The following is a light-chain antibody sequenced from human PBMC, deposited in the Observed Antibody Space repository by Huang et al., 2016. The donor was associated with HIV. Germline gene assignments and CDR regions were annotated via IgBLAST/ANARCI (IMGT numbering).Light chain of an antibody. CDR3: QQYNNWPRT. CDR2: GAS. J-gene: IGKJ2*02. Sequence: EIVMTQSPPTLSVSPGERAPLSCRASQSVSSNLAWYKQKPGQAPRLLIYGASSRATGIPARFSGSGSGTEFTLTISSLQSEDFAVYYCQQYNNWPRTFGQGTKLEIK. CDR1: QSVSSN. V-gene: IGKV3-15*01.